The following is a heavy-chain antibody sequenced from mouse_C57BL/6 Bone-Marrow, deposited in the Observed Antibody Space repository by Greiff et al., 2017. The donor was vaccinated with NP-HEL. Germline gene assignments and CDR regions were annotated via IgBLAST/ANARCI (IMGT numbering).Heavy chain of an antibody. Sequence: QVQLQQSGAELVRPGASVTLSCKASGYTFTDYEMHWVKQTPVHGLEWIGAIDPETGGTAYNQKFKGKAILTADKSSSTAYMELRSLTSEDCAVYYCTDYYGSLFDYWGQGTTLTVSS. D-gene: IGHD1-1*01. CDR3: TDYYGSLFDY. CDR2: IDPETGGT. V-gene: IGHV1-15*01. CDR1: GYTFTDYE. J-gene: IGHJ2*01.